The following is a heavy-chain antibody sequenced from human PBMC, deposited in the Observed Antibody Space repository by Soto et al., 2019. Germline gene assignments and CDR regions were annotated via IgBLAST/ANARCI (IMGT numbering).Heavy chain of an antibody. J-gene: IGHJ4*02. CDR3: AKDAAKGFGRSFFDY. V-gene: IGHV1-18*01. Sequence: GASVKVSCKASGYTFTSYGISWVRQAPGQGLEWMGWISAYNGNTNYAQKLQGRVTMTTDTSTSTAYMELRSLRSDDTAVYYCAKDAAKGFGRSFFDYWGQGTLVTVSS. D-gene: IGHD3-10*01. CDR1: GYTFTSYG. CDR2: ISAYNGNT.